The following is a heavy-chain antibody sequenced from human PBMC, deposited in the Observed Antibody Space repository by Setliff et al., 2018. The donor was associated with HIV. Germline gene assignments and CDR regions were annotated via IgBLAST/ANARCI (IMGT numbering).Heavy chain of an antibody. CDR2: MNPNSGNT. J-gene: IGHJ4*02. CDR1: GYTFTSYD. CDR3: ARVIWSGYYKPLGY. V-gene: IGHV1-8*02. Sequence: EASVKVSCKASGYTFTSYDINWVRQATGQGLEWMGWMNPNSGNTGYAQKFQGRVTMTRNTSISTAYMELSSLRSEDTAVYYCARVIWSGYYKPLGYWGQGTLVTVSS. D-gene: IGHD3-3*01.